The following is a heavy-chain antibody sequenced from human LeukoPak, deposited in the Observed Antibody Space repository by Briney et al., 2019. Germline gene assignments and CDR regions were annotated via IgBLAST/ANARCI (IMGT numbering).Heavy chain of an antibody. V-gene: IGHV3-23*01. J-gene: IGHJ4*02. D-gene: IGHD2-21*02. CDR3: AKATNIVVVTAPDY. CDR1: GFTFSSYA. Sequence: GGSLRLSCAASGFTFSSYAMSWVRQAPGKGLDWVSAISGSGGSTYYADSVKGRFTISRDNSKNTLYLQMNSLRAEDTAVYYCAKATNIVVVTAPDYWGQGTLVTVSS. CDR2: ISGSGGST.